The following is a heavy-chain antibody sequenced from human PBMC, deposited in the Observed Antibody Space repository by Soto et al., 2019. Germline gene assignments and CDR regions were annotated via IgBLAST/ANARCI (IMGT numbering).Heavy chain of an antibody. D-gene: IGHD3-10*01. CDR3: ARDRGSGSYGSYGMDV. CDR1: GYTFTSYY. CDR2: INPSGGST. Sequence: ASVKVSCKASGYTFTSYYMHWVRQAPGQGLEWMGIINPSGGSTSYAQKFQGRVTMTRDTSTSTVYMELSSLRSEDTAVYYCARDRGSGSYGSYGMDVWGQGTTVTVSS. J-gene: IGHJ6*02. V-gene: IGHV1-46*01.